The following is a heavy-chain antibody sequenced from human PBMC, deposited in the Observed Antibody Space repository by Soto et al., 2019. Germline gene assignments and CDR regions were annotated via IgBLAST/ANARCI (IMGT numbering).Heavy chain of an antibody. D-gene: IGHD6-13*01. V-gene: IGHV1-69*13. Sequence: GASVKVSCKASGGTFSSYAISWVRQAPGQGLEWMGGIIPIFGTANYAQKLQGRVTITADESTSTAYMELSSLRSEDTAVYYCARENIAAAGTIRDYNWFDPWGQGTLVTVSS. CDR1: GGTFSSYA. CDR2: IIPIFGTA. CDR3: ARENIAAAGTIRDYNWFDP. J-gene: IGHJ5*02.